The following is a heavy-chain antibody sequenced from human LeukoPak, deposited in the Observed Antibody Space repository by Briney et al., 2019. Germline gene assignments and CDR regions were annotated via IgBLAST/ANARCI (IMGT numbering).Heavy chain of an antibody. CDR2: IYSGGDT. D-gene: IGHD3-3*01. CDR1: GFTVSRNY. Sequence: GGSLRLSCAASGFTVSRNYMSWVRQAPGKGLEWVSVIYSGGDTDYADSVKGRFTISRDNTKNMSYLQMNSLRVEDTAVYYCARWPTIFGGWGQATLVIVSS. J-gene: IGHJ4*02. V-gene: IGHV3-66*01. CDR3: ARWPTIFGG.